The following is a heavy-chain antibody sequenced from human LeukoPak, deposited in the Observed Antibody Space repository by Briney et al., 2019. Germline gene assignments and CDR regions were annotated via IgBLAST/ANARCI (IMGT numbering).Heavy chain of an antibody. D-gene: IGHD3-22*01. CDR3: AREQTYYDSSGYYYAYFDY. J-gene: IGHJ4*02. V-gene: IGHV4-4*07. CDR1: GGSISSYY. CDR2: IYISGST. Sequence: SETLSLTCTVSGGSISSYYWSWIRQPAGKGLEWIGRIYISGSTNYNPSLTSRVTMSVDTSKNQFSLKLSSVTAADTAVYYCAREQTYYDSSGYYYAYFDYWGQGALVTVSS.